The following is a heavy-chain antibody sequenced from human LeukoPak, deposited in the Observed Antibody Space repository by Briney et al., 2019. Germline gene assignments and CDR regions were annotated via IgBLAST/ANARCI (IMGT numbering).Heavy chain of an antibody. V-gene: IGHV4-31*03. D-gene: IGHD3-10*01. CDR1: GGSISSGGYY. J-gene: IGHJ6*03. Sequence: SETLSLTCTVSGGSISSGGYYWSWIRQHPGKGLEWIGYIYYSGSTYYNPSLKSRVTISVDTSKNQFSLKLSSVTAADTAVYYCARAHYGPGDYYMDVWGKGTTVTVSS. CDR2: IYYSGST. CDR3: ARAHYGPGDYYMDV.